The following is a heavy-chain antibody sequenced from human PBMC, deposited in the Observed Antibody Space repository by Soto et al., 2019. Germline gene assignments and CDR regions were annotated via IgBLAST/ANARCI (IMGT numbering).Heavy chain of an antibody. CDR3: ATDVRTYYYGSGSSSCDY. CDR2: FDPEDGET. V-gene: IGHV1-24*01. Sequence: ASVKVSCKVSGYTLTELSMHWVRQAPGKGLEWMGGFDPEDGETIYAQKFQGRVTMTEDTPTDTAYMELSSLRSEDTAVYYCATDVRTYYYGSGSSSCDYWGQGTLVTVSS. CDR1: GYTLTELS. J-gene: IGHJ4*02. D-gene: IGHD3-10*01.